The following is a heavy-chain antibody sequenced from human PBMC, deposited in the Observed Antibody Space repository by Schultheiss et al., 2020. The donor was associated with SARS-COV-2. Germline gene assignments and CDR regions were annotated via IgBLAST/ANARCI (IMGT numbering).Heavy chain of an antibody. D-gene: IGHD4-17*01. CDR3: AKDLSYGDYHYYGMDV. CDR2: ISYDGSNK. Sequence: GGSLRLSCAASGFTFSSYWMSWVRQAPGKGLEWVAVISYDGSNKYYADSVKGRFTISRDNSKNTLYLQMNSLRAEDTAVYYCAKDLSYGDYHYYGMDVWGQGTTVTVSS. J-gene: IGHJ6*02. V-gene: IGHV3-30*18. CDR1: GFTFSSYW.